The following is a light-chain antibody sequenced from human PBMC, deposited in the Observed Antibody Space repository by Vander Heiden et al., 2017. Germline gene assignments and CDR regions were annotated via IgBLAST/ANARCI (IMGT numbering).Light chain of an antibody. V-gene: IGKV1-27*01. J-gene: IGKJ4*01. CDR1: HGTSSH. CDR2: SAS. Sequence: DIQMTQSLSSLSASVWDRVTITLRASHGTSSHLDWYQQKPGRVPNLQIYSASTWQSAVTSRFSGGGTETDFTLTSSSLQPEEVGTYYCQNDNGAPLTFGGGTKVEIK. CDR3: QNDNGAPLT.